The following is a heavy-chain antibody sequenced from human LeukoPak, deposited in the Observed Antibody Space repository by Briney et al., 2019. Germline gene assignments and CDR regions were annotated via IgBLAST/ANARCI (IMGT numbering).Heavy chain of an antibody. V-gene: IGHV3-33*08. CDR1: GFTFSSYW. CDR2: IVYDGSDK. J-gene: IGHJ4*02. D-gene: IGHD6-25*01. CDR3: AERDAAGLDY. Sequence: PGGSLRLSCAASGFTFSSYWMSWVRQAPGKGLEWVALIVYDGSDKHYADSVRGRFTISRDNSKNTLYLQMNSLRGEDTAVYYCAERDAAGLDYWGQGTLVTVSS.